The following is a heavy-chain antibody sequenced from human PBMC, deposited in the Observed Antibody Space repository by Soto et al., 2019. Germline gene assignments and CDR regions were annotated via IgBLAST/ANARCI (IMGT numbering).Heavy chain of an antibody. Sequence: SETLSLTCTVSGGSVSSGSYYWSWIRQPPGKGLEWIGYIYYSGSTNYNPSLKSRVTISVDTSKNQFSLKLSSVTAADTAVYYCARDRNVVPAARKGDRDYYYYGMDVWGQGTTVTVSS. V-gene: IGHV4-61*01. CDR3: ARDRNVVPAARKGDRDYYYYGMDV. CDR2: IYYSGST. J-gene: IGHJ6*02. D-gene: IGHD2-2*01. CDR1: GGSVSSGSYY.